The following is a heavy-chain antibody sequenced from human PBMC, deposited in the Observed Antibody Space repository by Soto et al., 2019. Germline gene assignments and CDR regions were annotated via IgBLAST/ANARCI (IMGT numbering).Heavy chain of an antibody. CDR2: IFSNDEK. D-gene: IGHD4-17*01. V-gene: IGHV2-26*01. CDR1: GFSLSNARMG. Sequence: SGPTLVNPTETLTLTCTVSGFSLSNARMGVSWIRQPPGKALEWLAHIFSNDEKSYSTSLKTRLTISKDTSKSQVVLTMTNMDPVDTATYYCARILVQPVTTWSWAGHWFDPWGQGTLVTV. CDR3: ARILVQPVTTWSWAGHWFDP. J-gene: IGHJ5*02.